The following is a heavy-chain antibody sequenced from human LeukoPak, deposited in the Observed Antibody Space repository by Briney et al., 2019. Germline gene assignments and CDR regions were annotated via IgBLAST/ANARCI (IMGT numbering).Heavy chain of an antibody. D-gene: IGHD1-7*01. Sequence: MTGGSLRLSCAASGFTFSDYYMGWIRQAPGKGLEGVSYISGSGSIIYYADSVKGRFTISRDNAKNSLYLPMNSLRAEYTAVYYCGRDFGLTGTKRSFDIWGQGTMVTVSS. CDR1: GFTFSDYY. CDR2: ISGSGSII. J-gene: IGHJ3*02. CDR3: GRDFGLTGTKRSFDI. V-gene: IGHV3-11*01.